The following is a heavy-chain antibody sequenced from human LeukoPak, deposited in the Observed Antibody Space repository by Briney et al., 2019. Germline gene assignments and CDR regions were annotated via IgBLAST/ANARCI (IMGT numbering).Heavy chain of an antibody. Sequence: PGGSLRLSCAASGFTFSDYGMHWVRQAPGKGLEWLTVISYDGSNKYYGDSVKGRFTISRDNSKNTLYLQMNSLRVEDTAVYYCARGGAHSSSNCDYWGQGTLVTVSS. CDR2: ISYDGSNK. CDR3: ARGGAHSSSNCDY. CDR1: GFTFSDYG. D-gene: IGHD6-13*01. V-gene: IGHV3-30*03. J-gene: IGHJ4*02.